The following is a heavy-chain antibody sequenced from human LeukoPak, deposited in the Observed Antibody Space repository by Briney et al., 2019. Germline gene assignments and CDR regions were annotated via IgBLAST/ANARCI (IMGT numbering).Heavy chain of an antibody. D-gene: IGHD6-6*01. CDR3: ARVDYTTSSPYLLPDS. J-gene: IGHJ4*02. CDR1: GGSIIGYY. Sequence: SETLSLTCTVSGGSIIGYYWSWIRQPSGKGPEWIGYIYYSGSTNYNPSLKSRVTISVDTSKNQLSLRLTSVTAADTAVYYCARVDYTTSSPYLLPDSWGQGTLVTVSS. V-gene: IGHV4-59*01. CDR2: IYYSGST.